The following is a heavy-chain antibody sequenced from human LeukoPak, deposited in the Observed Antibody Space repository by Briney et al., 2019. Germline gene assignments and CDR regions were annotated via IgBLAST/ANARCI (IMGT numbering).Heavy chain of an antibody. CDR2: IYPGDSET. CDR1: GYSFTSSW. D-gene: IGHD3-10*01. V-gene: IGHV5-51*01. Sequence: GESLKSSCKGSGYSFTSSWIGWVRQMPGKGLEWMGIIYPGDSETRYSPSFQGQVTISADKSITTAYLQWSSLKASDTAMYYCARVIADNWFDPWGQGTLVTVSS. CDR3: ARVIADNWFDP. J-gene: IGHJ5*02.